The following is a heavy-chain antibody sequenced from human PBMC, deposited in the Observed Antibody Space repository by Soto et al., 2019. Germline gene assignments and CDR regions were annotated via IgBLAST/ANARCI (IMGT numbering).Heavy chain of an antibody. V-gene: IGHV3-23*01. Sequence: GGSLRLSCAASGFTFSSYAMSWVRQAPGKGLEWVSAISGSGGRTYYPDSVKGRFTISRDNSKNTLYLQMNSLRAEDTAVYYCDKEDGYSHQDYWGQGTLVTVSS. D-gene: IGHD5-18*01. CDR2: ISGSGGRT. J-gene: IGHJ4*02. CDR1: GFTFSSYA. CDR3: DKEDGYSHQDY.